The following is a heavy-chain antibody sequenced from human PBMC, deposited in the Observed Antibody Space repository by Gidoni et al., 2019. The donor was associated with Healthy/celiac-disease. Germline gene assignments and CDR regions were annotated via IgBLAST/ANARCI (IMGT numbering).Heavy chain of an antibody. CDR2: ISSSGSTI. CDR3: ARGAYCGGDCYEQGYDY. CDR1: GFTFSSYE. V-gene: IGHV3-48*03. J-gene: IGHJ4*02. D-gene: IGHD2-21*02. Sequence: EVQLVESGGGLVQPGGSLRLSCAASGFTFSSYEMNWVRQAPGKGLEWVSYISSSGSTIYYADSVKGRFTISRDNAKNSLYLKMNSLRAEDTAVYYCARGAYCGGDCYEQGYDYWGQGTLVTVSS.